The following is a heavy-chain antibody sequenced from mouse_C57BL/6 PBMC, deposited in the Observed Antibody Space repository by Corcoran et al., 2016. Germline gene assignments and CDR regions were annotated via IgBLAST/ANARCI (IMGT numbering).Heavy chain of an antibody. J-gene: IGHJ1*03. V-gene: IGHV9-3*01. CDR3: VRDSNWYFDV. D-gene: IGHD2-5*01. Sequence: QIQLVQSGPELKKPGETVKISCKASGYTFTTYGMSWVKQAPGKGLKWMGWINTYSGVPTYDDDFKGRFAFSLETSASTAYLQINNLKNEETATYFCVRDSNWYFDVWGTGTTVTVSS. CDR2: INTYSGVP. CDR1: GYTFTTYG.